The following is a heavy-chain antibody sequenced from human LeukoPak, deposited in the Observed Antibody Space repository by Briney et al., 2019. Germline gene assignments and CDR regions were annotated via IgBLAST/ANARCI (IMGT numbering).Heavy chain of an antibody. D-gene: IGHD6-13*01. V-gene: IGHV3-21*01. CDR2: ISSSSSYI. J-gene: IGHJ5*02. Sequence: GGSLRLSCAASGFTFSSYSMNWVRQAPGKGLEWVSSISSSSSYIYYADSVKGRFTISRENAKNSLYLQMNSLRAEDTAVYYCARAAAAAGRSNWFDPWGQGTLVTVSS. CDR1: GFTFSSYS. CDR3: ARAAAAAGRSNWFDP.